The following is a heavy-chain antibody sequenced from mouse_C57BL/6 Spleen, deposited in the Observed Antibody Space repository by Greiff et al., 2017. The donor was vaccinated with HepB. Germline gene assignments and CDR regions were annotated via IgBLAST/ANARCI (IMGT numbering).Heavy chain of an antibody. Sequence: VQLQQSGPELVKPGASVKIPCKASGYTFTDYNMDWVKQSHGKSLEWIGDINPNNGGTIYNQKFKGKATLTVDKSSSTAYMELRSLTSEDTAVYYCARRHYSNYYVGYWGQGTTLTVSS. J-gene: IGHJ2*01. CDR3: ARRHYSNYYVGY. CDR2: INPNNGGT. V-gene: IGHV1-18*01. CDR1: GYTFTDYN. D-gene: IGHD2-5*01.